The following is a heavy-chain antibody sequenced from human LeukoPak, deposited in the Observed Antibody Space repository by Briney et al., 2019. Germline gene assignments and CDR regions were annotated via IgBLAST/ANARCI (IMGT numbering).Heavy chain of an antibody. D-gene: IGHD6-13*01. CDR2: ISAYNGNT. J-gene: IGHJ5*02. CDR1: GYTFTSYG. Sequence: ASVKVSCKASGYTFTSYGISWVRQAPGQALEWMGWISAYNGNTNYAQKLQGRVTMTTDTSTSTAYMELRSLRSDDTAVYYCARDRQQLVQTNWFDPWGQGTLVTVSS. CDR3: ARDRQQLVQTNWFDP. V-gene: IGHV1-18*01.